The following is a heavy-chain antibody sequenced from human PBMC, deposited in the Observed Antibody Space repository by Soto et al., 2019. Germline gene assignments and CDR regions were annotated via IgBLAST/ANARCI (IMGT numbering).Heavy chain of an antibody. Sequence: GGSLRLSCAASGFTFSSYSMNWVRQAPGKGLEWVSSISSSSSYIYYADSVKGRFTISRDNAKNSLYLQMNSLRAEDTAVYYCARDGVGDIVVVPAAIKAYYYYGMDVWGQGTTVTVSS. CDR2: ISSSSSYI. D-gene: IGHD2-2*01. CDR1: GFTFSSYS. CDR3: ARDGVGDIVVVPAAIKAYYYYGMDV. J-gene: IGHJ6*02. V-gene: IGHV3-21*01.